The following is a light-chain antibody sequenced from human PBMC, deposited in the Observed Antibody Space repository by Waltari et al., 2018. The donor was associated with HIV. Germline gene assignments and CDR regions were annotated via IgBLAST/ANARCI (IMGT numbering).Light chain of an antibody. J-gene: IGKJ1*01. V-gene: IGKV3-20*01. CDR1: QSVTNNS. Sequence: QSPHTLSLSQEQRSTLACRPSQSVTNNSLAWYQQKPGQAPSLLIYAASSRATGTPDRFSARGSGTDFTLTISGLEPEDFAVYFCHQYGSPPWTFGQGSKVEI. CDR2: AAS. CDR3: HQYGSPPWT.